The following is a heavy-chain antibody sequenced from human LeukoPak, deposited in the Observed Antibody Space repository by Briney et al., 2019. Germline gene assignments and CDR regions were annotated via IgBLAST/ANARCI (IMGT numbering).Heavy chain of an antibody. CDR3: ARGKLITIFGVVITSNWFDP. J-gene: IGHJ5*02. V-gene: IGHV1-8*01. Sequence: ASVKVSCKASGYTFTSYDINWVRQAPGQGLEWMGWMNPNSGNTGYAQKFQGRVTMTRNTSISTAYMELSSLRSEGTAVYYCARGKLITIFGVVITSNWFDPWGQGTLVTVSS. CDR2: MNPNSGNT. D-gene: IGHD3-3*01. CDR1: GYTFTSYD.